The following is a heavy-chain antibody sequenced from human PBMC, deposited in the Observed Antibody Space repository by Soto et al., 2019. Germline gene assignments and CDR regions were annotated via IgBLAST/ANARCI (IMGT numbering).Heavy chain of an antibody. D-gene: IGHD3-3*01. V-gene: IGHV1-2*02. CDR2: INPATGAA. CDR1: GYPVTAYY. Sequence: QLHLVQSGAVVKKPGASVTVSCSASGYPVTAYYMHWVRQAPGRGLEWMGGINPATGAAKYTQTFQGRVTMAGDTSTSTGFMELSGLKSEDTAVFYCARGGGVGVAGSAAFDMWGQGTLVTVSS. J-gene: IGHJ3*02. CDR3: ARGGGVGVAGSAAFDM.